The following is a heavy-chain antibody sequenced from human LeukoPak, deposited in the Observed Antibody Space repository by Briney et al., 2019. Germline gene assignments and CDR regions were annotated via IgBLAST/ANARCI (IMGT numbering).Heavy chain of an antibody. D-gene: IGHD5-24*01. J-gene: IGHJ4*02. V-gene: IGHV1-69*13. Sequence: SVKVSCKASGGTFSSYAISWVRQAPGQGLEWMGGIIPIFGTANYAQKFQGRVTTTADESTSTAYMELSSLRSEDTAVYYCARGGEMATITSYWGQGTLVTVSS. CDR2: IIPIFGTA. CDR1: GGTFSSYA. CDR3: ARGGEMATITSY.